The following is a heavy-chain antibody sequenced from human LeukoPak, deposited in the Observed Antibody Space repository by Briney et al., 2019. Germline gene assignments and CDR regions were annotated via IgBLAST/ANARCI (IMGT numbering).Heavy chain of an antibody. D-gene: IGHD2-15*01. Sequence: PSETLSLTCAVYGGSFSGYYWSWIRQPPGKGLEWIGEINHSGSTNYNPSLKSRVTISVDTSKNQFSLKLSSVTAADTAVYYCARHDCSGGSCYSYWGQGTLVTVSS. J-gene: IGHJ4*02. CDR2: INHSGST. V-gene: IGHV4-34*01. CDR3: ARHDCSGGSCYSY. CDR1: GGSFSGYY.